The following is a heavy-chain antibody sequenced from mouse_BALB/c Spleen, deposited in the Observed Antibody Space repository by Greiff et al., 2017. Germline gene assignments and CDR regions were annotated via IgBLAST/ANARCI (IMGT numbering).Heavy chain of an antibody. CDR1: GYSFTSYW. D-gene: IGHD2-4*01. CDR2: IYPGNSDT. Sequence: VQLKQSAAELARPGASVKMSCKASGYSFTSYWMHWVKQRPGQGLEWIGAIYPGNSDTSYNQKFKGKAKLTAVTSASTAYMELSSLTNEDSAVYYCTREREIYYDYDSAMDYWGQGTSVTVSS. CDR3: TREREIYYDYDSAMDY. J-gene: IGHJ4*01. V-gene: IGHV1-5*01.